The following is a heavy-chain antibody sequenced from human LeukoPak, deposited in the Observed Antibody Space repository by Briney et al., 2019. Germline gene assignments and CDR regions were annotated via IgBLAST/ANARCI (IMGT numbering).Heavy chain of an antibody. V-gene: IGHV3-33*01. CDR3: TRYNNGHFDY. Sequence: GGSLRLSCAGSGFTFGGYGMHWFRQTPGKGLEGVAVIAYDGSRAFYADSVKGRFTISRDNSKNTMSVQMDDLRAEDTAVYYCTRYNNGHFDYWGQRTLVTVSS. D-gene: IGHD1-14*01. CDR1: GFTFGGYG. CDR2: IAYDGSRA. J-gene: IGHJ4*02.